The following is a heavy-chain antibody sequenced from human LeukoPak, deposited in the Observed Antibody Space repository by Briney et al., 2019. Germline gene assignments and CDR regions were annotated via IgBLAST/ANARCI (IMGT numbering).Heavy chain of an antibody. J-gene: IGHJ6*03. CDR3: ARDHYGSGSYYYYYYMDV. D-gene: IGHD3-10*01. CDR1: GFTFSSYE. Sequence: PGGSLRLSCAASGFTFSSYEMNWVRQAPGKGLEWVSYISSSGSTIYYADSVKGRFTISRDNAKNSLYLQMNSLRAEDTAVYYCARDHYGSGSYYYYYYMDVWGKGTTVTISS. V-gene: IGHV3-48*03. CDR2: ISSSGSTI.